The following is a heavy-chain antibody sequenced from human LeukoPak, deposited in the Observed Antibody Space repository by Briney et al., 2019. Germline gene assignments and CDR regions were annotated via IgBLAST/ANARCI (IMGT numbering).Heavy chain of an antibody. J-gene: IGHJ4*02. D-gene: IGHD3-22*01. V-gene: IGHV3-30*03. Sequence: GRSLRLSCAASGFTFSSYGMHWVRQAPGKGLEWVAIISYDGSNKYYADSVKGRFTISRDNSKNTLYLQMNSLRTEDTAVYYCTRLPLYDSSGYYVDYWGQGTLVTVSS. CDR3: TRLPLYDSSGYYVDY. CDR1: GFTFSSYG. CDR2: ISYDGSNK.